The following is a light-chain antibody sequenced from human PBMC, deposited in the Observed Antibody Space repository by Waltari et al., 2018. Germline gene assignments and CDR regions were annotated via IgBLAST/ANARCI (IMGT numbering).Light chain of an antibody. CDR2: SVS. J-gene: IGKJ2*01. CDR3: QQSYITPRT. CDR1: QSISMY. Sequence: DIQMTQSPASLSASVGDRVIITCRASQSISMYLNWYQQKPGKAPKLLMYSVSSLQSGVPSRFSGSASGTDFTLTISSLQPEDFATYYCQQSYITPRTFGQGTKLEI. V-gene: IGKV1-39*01.